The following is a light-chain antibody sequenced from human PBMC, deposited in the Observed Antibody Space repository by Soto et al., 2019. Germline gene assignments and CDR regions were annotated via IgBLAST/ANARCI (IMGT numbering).Light chain of an antibody. J-gene: IGKJ1*01. CDR3: QQYDNSPLT. CDR2: TAS. CDR1: QSLSRNY. V-gene: IGKV3-20*01. Sequence: EIVLTQSPGTLSLSPGEGATLSCRASQSLSRNYLAWYQHKPGQAPRLLIYTASNRATGVPPRFSGSGSGTDFTLTSSRLEPEDFALYYCQQYDNSPLTFGQGTKVEI.